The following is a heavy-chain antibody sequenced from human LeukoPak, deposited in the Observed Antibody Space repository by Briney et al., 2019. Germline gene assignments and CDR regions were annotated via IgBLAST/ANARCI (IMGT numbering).Heavy chain of an antibody. V-gene: IGHV4-4*09. CDR3: AKHYSGAYSPFDY. Sequence: PSETLSLTCTVSGGSIINYYWSWIRQPPGKGLEWIGYIYTSGTTKYSPSLRSRVTISGDTSKNQFSLRLSSVTPADTALYYCAKHYSGAYSPFDYWGQGTLVAVSS. CDR1: GGSIINYY. D-gene: IGHD1-26*01. J-gene: IGHJ4*02. CDR2: IYTSGTT.